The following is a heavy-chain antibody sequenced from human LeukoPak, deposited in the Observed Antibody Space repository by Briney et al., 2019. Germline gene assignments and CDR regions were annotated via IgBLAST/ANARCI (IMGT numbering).Heavy chain of an antibody. CDR1: GYFFSSCG. Sequence: ASVRVSCKTFGYFFSSCGINWVRQAPGQGLEWMGWISGYNGDTKYSQKFQGGVTMTRDTSTNTVYMDLRRLRSDDTAIYYCARNWGAGHPINFDYWGQGTLVTVSS. D-gene: IGHD3-16*01. J-gene: IGHJ4*02. CDR2: ISGYNGDT. CDR3: ARNWGAGHPINFDY. V-gene: IGHV1-18*01.